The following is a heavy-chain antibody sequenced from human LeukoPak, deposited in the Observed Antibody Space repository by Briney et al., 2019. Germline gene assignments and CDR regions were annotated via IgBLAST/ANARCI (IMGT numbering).Heavy chain of an antibody. Sequence: PGGSLGLSCAASGFTFSSYAMSWVRQAPGKGLEWVSAISGSGGSTYYADSVKGRFTISRDNSKNTLYLQMNSLRAEDTAVYYCAKNYYDSRGPMAFDIWGQGTMVTVSS. CDR3: AKNYYDSRGPMAFDI. D-gene: IGHD3-22*01. J-gene: IGHJ3*02. CDR1: GFTFSSYA. CDR2: ISGSGGST. V-gene: IGHV3-23*01.